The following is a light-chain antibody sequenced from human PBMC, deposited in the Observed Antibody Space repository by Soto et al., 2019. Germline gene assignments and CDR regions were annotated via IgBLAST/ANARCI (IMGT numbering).Light chain of an antibody. Sequence: ETVWTQSPGTLSVSAGKRATRACRTSQTVYTNYIAWYQQRPGQAPRLLIFGSSRATGTPDRFSASGFGTDFTLTISRLEPEDCAVFYSQQCGNIAPITFGQGTRLEIK. J-gene: IGKJ5*01. CDR1: QTVYTNY. CDR2: GS. CDR3: QQCGNIAPIT. V-gene: IGKV3-20*01.